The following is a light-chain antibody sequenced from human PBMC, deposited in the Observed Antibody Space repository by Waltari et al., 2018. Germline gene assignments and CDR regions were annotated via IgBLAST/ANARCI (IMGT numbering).Light chain of an antibody. J-gene: IGKJ4*01. Sequence: IALTQSPATLSLSPGESSTPPCRANKRVSFYLAWYQHKPGQAPRLLIYDTSNRATGIPARFSGSGSETDFTLTISSLEPEDFAVYYCQQRNNWPLSFGGGTKVEIK. V-gene: IGKV3-11*01. CDR1: KRVSFY. CDR2: DTS. CDR3: QQRNNWPLS.